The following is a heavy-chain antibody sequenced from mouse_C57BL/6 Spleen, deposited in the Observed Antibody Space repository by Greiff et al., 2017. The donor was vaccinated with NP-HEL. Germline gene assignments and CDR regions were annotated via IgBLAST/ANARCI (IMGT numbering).Heavy chain of an antibody. Sequence: EVMLVESGGGLVKPGGSLKLSCAASGFTFSSYAMSWVRQTPEKRLEWVATISDGGSYTYYPDNVKGRFTISRDNAKNNLYLQMSHLKSEDTAMYYCARVSTAVVATGAMDYWGQGTSVTVSS. CDR1: GFTFSSYA. V-gene: IGHV5-4*03. CDR2: ISDGGSYT. D-gene: IGHD1-1*01. J-gene: IGHJ4*01. CDR3: ARVSTAVVATGAMDY.